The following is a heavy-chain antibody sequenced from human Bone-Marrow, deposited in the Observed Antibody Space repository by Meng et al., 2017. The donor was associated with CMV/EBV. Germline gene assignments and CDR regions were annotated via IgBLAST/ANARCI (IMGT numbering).Heavy chain of an antibody. D-gene: IGHD1-26*01. CDR2: IRSNIDDRTA. V-gene: IGHV3-15*06. CDR1: RITFRKAW. CDR3: TMVGATGRGY. J-gene: IGHJ4*02. Sequence: DSRITFRKAWRNWGRQTAGKGLEWVRRIRSNIDDRTANYAAPVKGRFTMSRDDTKNTLYLQMNSLKSEDTAKYCSTMVGATGRGYWGQGTLVTISS.